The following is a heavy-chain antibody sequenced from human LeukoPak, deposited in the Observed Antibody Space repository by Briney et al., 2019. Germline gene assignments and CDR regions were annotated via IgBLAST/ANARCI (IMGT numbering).Heavy chain of an antibody. CDR2: ISSSSSYI. V-gene: IGHV3-21*04. J-gene: IGHJ4*02. Sequence: GGSLRLSCAASGFTFDDYTMHWVRQAPGKGLEWVSSISSSSSYIYYADSVKGRFTISRDNSKNTLYLHINSLRAEDTAVYYCAKRVRYGSGNYHFDYWGQGTLVTVSS. CDR1: GFTFDDYT. CDR3: AKRVRYGSGNYHFDY. D-gene: IGHD3-10*01.